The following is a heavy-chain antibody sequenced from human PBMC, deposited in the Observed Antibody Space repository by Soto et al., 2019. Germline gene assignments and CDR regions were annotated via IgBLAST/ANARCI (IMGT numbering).Heavy chain of an antibody. CDR3: ARGVGYNWFDP. CDR1: GFTFSSYT. D-gene: IGHD6-13*01. CDR2: ISSSSTI. J-gene: IGHJ5*02. V-gene: IGHV3-48*02. Sequence: GGSLRLSCAASGFTFSSYTMNWVRQAPGKGLEWVSYISSSSTIYYADSVKGRFTISRDNAKNSLYLQMNSLRDEYTAVYYCARGVGYNWFDPWGQGTLVTVSS.